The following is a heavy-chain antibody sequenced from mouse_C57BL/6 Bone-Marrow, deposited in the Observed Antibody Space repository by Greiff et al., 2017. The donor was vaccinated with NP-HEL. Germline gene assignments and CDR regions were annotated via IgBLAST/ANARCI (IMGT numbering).Heavy chain of an antibody. J-gene: IGHJ3*01. V-gene: IGHV1-81*01. CDR3: ASDWLAY. CDR1: GYTFTSYG. CDR2: IYPRSGNT. Sequence: VQLQQSGAELARPGASVKLSCKASGYTFTSYGISWVKQRPGQGLEWIGEIYPRSGNTYYNEKFKGKATLTADKSSSTAYMELRSLTSEDSAVYFCASDWLAYWGQGTLVTVSA.